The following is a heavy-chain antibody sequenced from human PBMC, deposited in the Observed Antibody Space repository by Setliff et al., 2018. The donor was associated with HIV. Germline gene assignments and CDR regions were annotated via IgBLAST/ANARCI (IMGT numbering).Heavy chain of an antibody. J-gene: IGHJ6*02. CDR1: GVTFSSYA. CDR3: ARRETGVLYFGTFYYYGMDV. V-gene: IGHV3-11*04. D-gene: IGHD3-10*01. Sequence: LRLSCAASGVTFSSYAMSWIRQAPGKGLEWVSYISNSGSTIFYADFVKGRFTISRDNAKKSLYLQMNSLRAEDTAVYYCARRETGVLYFGTFYYYGMDVWGQGTTVTVSS. CDR2: ISNSGSTI.